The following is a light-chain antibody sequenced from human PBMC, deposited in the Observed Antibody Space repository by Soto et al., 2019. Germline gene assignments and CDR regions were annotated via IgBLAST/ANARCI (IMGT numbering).Light chain of an antibody. CDR2: DAS. CDR3: QQPSHWPPVLT. Sequence: EIVLTQSPATLSLSPGERATLSCRASQSVSSYLAWYQQKPGQAPRLLIYDASTRATGIPARFSGSGSGTDFPLTISSLEHEYFARRYCQQPSHWPPVLTFGGGTKVEI. V-gene: IGKV3-11*01. J-gene: IGKJ4*01. CDR1: QSVSSY.